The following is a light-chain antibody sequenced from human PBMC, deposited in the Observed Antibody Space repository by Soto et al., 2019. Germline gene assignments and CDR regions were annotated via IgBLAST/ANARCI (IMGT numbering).Light chain of an antibody. J-gene: IGKJ4*01. CDR1: QSVSSDC. Sequence: EIVLTQSPGTLSLSPGERATLSCRASQSVSSDCLAWYQQKPGQTPKVLIYSASSRATGIPDRFSGSGSGTDFTLTISRLEPEDFAVYYCQQYRSSPLTFGGGTKVEIK. CDR3: QQYRSSPLT. V-gene: IGKV3-20*01. CDR2: SAS.